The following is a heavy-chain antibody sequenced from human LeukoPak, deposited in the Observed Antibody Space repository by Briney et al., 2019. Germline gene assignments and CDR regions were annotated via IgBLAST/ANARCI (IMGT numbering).Heavy chain of an antibody. Sequence: SQTLSLTCAISGDSVSVKSDVWNWIRQSPSRGIEWLGRTYYRSKWINDYATSVKSRIIISPDTSKNQFSLHLNSVTPEDTAVYYCARDADWAYDAFDIWGQGTMVTVSS. V-gene: IGHV6-1*01. CDR3: ARDADWAYDAFDI. D-gene: IGHD3-9*01. CDR2: TYYRSKWIN. J-gene: IGHJ3*02. CDR1: GDSVSVKSDV.